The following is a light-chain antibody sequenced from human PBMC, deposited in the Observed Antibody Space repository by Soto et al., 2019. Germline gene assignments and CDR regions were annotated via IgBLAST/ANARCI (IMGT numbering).Light chain of an antibody. CDR3: QHSYDSPPP. Sequence: DIQMTQSPSTLSASVGDRVTITCRASQTINNYLNWYQQKTGKAPKCLIYGASNLQSGVSSRFSGRGSGTDYSLIISTLQPEDSATYFYQHSYDSPPPCGGGTKVDIK. CDR2: GAS. CDR1: QTINNY. J-gene: IGKJ4*01. V-gene: IGKV1-39*01.